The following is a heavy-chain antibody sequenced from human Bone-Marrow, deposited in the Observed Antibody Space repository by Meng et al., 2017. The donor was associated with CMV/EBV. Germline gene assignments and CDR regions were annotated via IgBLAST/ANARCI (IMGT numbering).Heavy chain of an antibody. CDR2: ISPADSNT. CDR1: GYSFTSYW. CDR3: ARQGPDIVHDC. Sequence: GGSLRLSCKGSGYSFTSYWIGWVRQMPGKGLEWMGIISPADSNTRYSPSFQGQVTVSADKSISTVYLQWSSLKASDSAMYYCARQGPDIVHDCWGQGTLVTVSS. J-gene: IGHJ4*02. V-gene: IGHV5-51*01. D-gene: IGHD2-15*01.